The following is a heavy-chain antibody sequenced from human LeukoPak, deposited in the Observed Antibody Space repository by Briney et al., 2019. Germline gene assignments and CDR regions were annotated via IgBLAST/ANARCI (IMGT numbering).Heavy chain of an antibody. V-gene: IGHV4-34*01. J-gene: IGHJ3*02. D-gene: IGHD5-18*01. Sequence: SETLSLTCAVYGGSFSGYYWSGIRQPPGKGLEWIGEINHSGSTNYNPSLKSRVNISVDTSKNQFSLKLSSVTAADTAVYYCARGRWIQLWARSFDIWGQGTMVTVSS. CDR2: INHSGST. CDR1: GGSFSGYY. CDR3: ARGRWIQLWARSFDI.